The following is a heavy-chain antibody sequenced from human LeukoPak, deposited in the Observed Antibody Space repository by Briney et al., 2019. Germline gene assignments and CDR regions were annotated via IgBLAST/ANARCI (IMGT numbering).Heavy chain of an antibody. J-gene: IGHJ4*02. V-gene: IGHV4-39*01. D-gene: IGHD3-3*01. CDR3: ARQNNFDFWSGFFDY. Sequence: SETLSLTCTVSGGSFSNYNYYWGWIRQSPGTGLEWIGSSHYVGSTYYNPSLKSRVTISVDTSKNQFSLKLSSVTAADTAVYYCARQNNFDFWSGFFDYWGLGALVTVSS. CDR2: SHYVGST. CDR1: GGSFSNYNYY.